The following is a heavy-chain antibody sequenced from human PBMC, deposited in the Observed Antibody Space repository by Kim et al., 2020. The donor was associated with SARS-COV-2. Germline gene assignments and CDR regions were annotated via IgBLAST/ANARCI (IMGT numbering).Heavy chain of an antibody. J-gene: IGHJ6*02. D-gene: IGHD2-2*01. CDR3: AILAQTKVVPAAKDYYYGMDV. CDR1: GGTFSSYA. CDR2: IIPIFGTA. Sequence: SVKVSCKASGGTFSSYAISWVRQAPGQGLEWMGGIIPIFGTANYAQKFQGRVTITADESTSTAYMELSSLRSEDTAVYYCAILAQTKVVPAAKDYYYGMDVWGQGTTVTVSS. V-gene: IGHV1-69*13.